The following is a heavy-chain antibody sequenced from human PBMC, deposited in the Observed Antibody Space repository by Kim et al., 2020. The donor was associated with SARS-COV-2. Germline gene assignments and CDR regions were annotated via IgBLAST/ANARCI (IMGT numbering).Heavy chain of an antibody. V-gene: IGHV4-4*09. CDR3: AGLHNSAFDI. CDR2: ST. Sequence: STNYTPSPKRRVTISVGTAKNQFSLKLSSVTAADTAVYYCAGLHNSAFDIWGQGTMVTVSS. D-gene: IGHD1-20*01. J-gene: IGHJ3*02.